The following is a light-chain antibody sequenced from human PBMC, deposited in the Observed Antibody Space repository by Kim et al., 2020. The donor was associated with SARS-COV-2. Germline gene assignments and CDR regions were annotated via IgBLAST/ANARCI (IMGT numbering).Light chain of an antibody. CDR2: GAS. CDR1: QSVSSNY. Sequence: EIVLTQSPGTLSLSPGERATLSCRASQSVSSNYLAWYQQKPGQAPRLLIYGASSRATGIPDRFSGSWSGTDFTLTITRLEPEDFAVYYCQQYSSSPATFGQGTKVDIK. J-gene: IGKJ1*01. V-gene: IGKV3-20*01. CDR3: QQYSSSPAT.